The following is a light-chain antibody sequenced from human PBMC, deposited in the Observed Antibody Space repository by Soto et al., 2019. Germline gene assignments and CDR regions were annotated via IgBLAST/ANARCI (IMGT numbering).Light chain of an antibody. CDR2: DAS. J-gene: IGKJ1*01. V-gene: IGKV1-5*01. CDR1: QSISSW. CDR3: KQYNSYSGT. Sequence: DIQMTQSPSTLSASVGARVTITCRASQSISSWLAWYQQKPGKAPKLLIYDASSLESGVPSKFSGSGSGTECTRTISSLQPDDFATYYCKQYNSYSGTFGQGTKVDIK.